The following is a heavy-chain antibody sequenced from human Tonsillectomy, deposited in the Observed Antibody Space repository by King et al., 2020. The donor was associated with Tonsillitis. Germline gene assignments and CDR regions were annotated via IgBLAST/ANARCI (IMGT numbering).Heavy chain of an antibody. Sequence: VQLVESGAEVKKPGSSVKVSCKASGGTFSSYAISWVRQAPGQGLEWMGGIIPIFGTANYAQKFQGRVTITADESTSTAYMELSSLRSEDTAVDYCARGDIVVVPAAIGYYYYGMDVWGQGTTVTVSS. CDR1: GGTFSSYA. D-gene: IGHD2-2*01. V-gene: IGHV1-69*01. CDR3: ARGDIVVVPAAIGYYYYGMDV. CDR2: IIPIFGTA. J-gene: IGHJ6*02.